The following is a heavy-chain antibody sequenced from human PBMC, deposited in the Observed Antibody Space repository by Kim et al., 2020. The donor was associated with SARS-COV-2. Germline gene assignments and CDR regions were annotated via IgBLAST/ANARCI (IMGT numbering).Heavy chain of an antibody. Sequence: YAQKFQGRVTITADESTSTAYMELSSLRSEDTAVYYCTGGPYYYGSGFDYWGQGTLVTVSS. CDR3: TGGPYYYGSGFDY. J-gene: IGHJ4*02. D-gene: IGHD3-10*01. V-gene: IGHV1-69*01.